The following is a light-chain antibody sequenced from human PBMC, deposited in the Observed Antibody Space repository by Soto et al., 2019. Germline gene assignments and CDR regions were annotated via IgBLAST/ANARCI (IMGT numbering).Light chain of an antibody. CDR1: QSVSNNY. CDR2: GAS. CDR3: QQYGISPFT. Sequence: EIVLTQSPGTLSLSPGERAALSCRASQSVSNNYLAWYQQKPGQAPRLLIYGASNRATGIPDRFSGSGSGTDFTLTISRLEPEDSAVYYCQQYGISPFTFGGGTKVDIK. J-gene: IGKJ4*01. V-gene: IGKV3-20*01.